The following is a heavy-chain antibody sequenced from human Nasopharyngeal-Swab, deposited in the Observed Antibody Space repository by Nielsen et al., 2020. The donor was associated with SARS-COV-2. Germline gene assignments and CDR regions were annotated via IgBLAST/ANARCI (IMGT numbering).Heavy chain of an antibody. J-gene: IGHJ5*02. CDR3: ARGAYWSGTSCEGRWFDP. CDR1: GYSFRSYG. CDR2: IIPNSGMA. Sequence: SVKVSCKASGYSFRSYGIIWIRQAPGEGLVWMGGIIPNSGMANYAAKFQGRVTITPDQFATTAYMELRSLKSEDTAVYYCARGAYWSGTSCEGRWFDPWGQGTLVTVSS. D-gene: IGHD2-2*01. V-gene: IGHV1-69*10.